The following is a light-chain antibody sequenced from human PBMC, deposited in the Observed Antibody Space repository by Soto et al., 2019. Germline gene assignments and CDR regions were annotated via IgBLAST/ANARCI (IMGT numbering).Light chain of an antibody. J-gene: IGKJ4*01. V-gene: IGKV3-11*01. CDR3: QQRSNGPLLT. CDR2: DAS. CDR1: QSVSNS. Sequence: EIVLTQSPATLSLSPGERATLSCRASQSVSNSLAWYQQKPGQAPRLLIYDASNRATGIPARFSGSGSGTDFTLTISSLEPEDFAVYYCQQRSNGPLLTFGGGTKVEIK.